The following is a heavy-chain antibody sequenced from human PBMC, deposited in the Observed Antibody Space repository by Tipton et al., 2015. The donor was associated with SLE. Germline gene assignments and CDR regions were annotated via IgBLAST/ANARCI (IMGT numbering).Heavy chain of an antibody. CDR1: GGSISSSSYY. Sequence: LRLSCTVSGGSISSSSYYWGWIRQPPGKGLEWIGSIYYSGSTYYNPSLKSRVTISVDTSKNQFSLKLSSVTAADTAVYYCARDPMGSGSYHGPWGQGTLVTVSS. V-gene: IGHV4-39*07. CDR2: IYYSGST. J-gene: IGHJ5*02. CDR3: ARDPMGSGSYHGP. D-gene: IGHD3-10*01.